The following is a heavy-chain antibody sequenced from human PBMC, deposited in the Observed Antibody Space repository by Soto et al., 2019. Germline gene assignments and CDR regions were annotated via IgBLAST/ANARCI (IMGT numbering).Heavy chain of an antibody. J-gene: IGHJ6*02. CDR3: AHQTISYTLDV. V-gene: IGHV4-4*02. CDR2: IYHGGAT. Sequence: QVQLQESGPGLVKPSGTLSLTCAVSGGSIRGHYWWSWVRQTPGKGREWIGEIYHGGATYYNPSLKSRVTISTDESKNQLSLKLNSVTAADTAVYYCAHQTISYTLDVWGQGTTVTVSS. D-gene: IGHD1-1*01. CDR1: GGSIRGHYW.